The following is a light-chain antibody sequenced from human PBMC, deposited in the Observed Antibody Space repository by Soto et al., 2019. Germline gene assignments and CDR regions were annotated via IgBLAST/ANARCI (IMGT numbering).Light chain of an antibody. CDR2: GAS. J-gene: IGKJ1*01. Sequence: EIVLTKSPATLSVSPRDRSTLSCRASQSVSSSYLAWYQQKPGQAPRLLIYGASSRATGIPDRFSGSGSGTDFTLTISRLEPEDFAVYYCQQYGSSPWTFGQGTKVDIK. CDR1: QSVSSSY. V-gene: IGKV3-20*01. CDR3: QQYGSSPWT.